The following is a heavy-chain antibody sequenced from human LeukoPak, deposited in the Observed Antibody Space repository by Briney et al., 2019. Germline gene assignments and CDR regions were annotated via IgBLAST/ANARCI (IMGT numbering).Heavy chain of an antibody. V-gene: IGHV4-34*01. Sequence: SETLSLTCAVYGGSFSGYYWSWIRQPPGKGLEWIGEINHSGSTNYNPSLKSRVTISVDTSKNQFSLKLSSVTAADTAVYYCARGDYDILTGYYVPPAPGCFDYWGQGTLVTVSS. J-gene: IGHJ4*02. CDR3: ARGDYDILTGYYVPPAPGCFDY. CDR2: INHSGST. D-gene: IGHD3-9*01. CDR1: GGSFSGYY.